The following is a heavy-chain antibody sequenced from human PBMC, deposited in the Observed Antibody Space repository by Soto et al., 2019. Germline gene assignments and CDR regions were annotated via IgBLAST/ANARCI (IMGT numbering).Heavy chain of an antibody. Sequence: QAGGSLRLSCAASGFTFSSYAMSWVRQAPGKGLEWVSAISGSGGSTYYADSVKGRFTISRDNSKNTLYLQMNSLRAEDTAVYYCAKDPSGSNWFDPWGQGTLVTVSS. CDR1: GFTFSSYA. CDR2: ISGSGGST. CDR3: AKDPSGSNWFDP. D-gene: IGHD3-10*01. V-gene: IGHV3-23*01. J-gene: IGHJ5*02.